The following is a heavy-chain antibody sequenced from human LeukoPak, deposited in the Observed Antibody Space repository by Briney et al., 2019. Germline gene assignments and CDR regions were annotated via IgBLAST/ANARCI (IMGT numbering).Heavy chain of an antibody. J-gene: IGHJ6*02. CDR3: ARDPKGTIFGGVKYGMDV. CDR1: GFTFSSYS. V-gene: IGHV3-21*01. D-gene: IGHD3-3*01. Sequence: GGSLRLSCAASGFTFSSYSMNWVRQAPGKGLEWVSSISSSSSYIYYADSVKGRFTISRDNAKNSLYLQMNSLRAEDTAVYYCARDPKGTIFGGVKYGMDVWGQGPTVTVSS. CDR2: ISSSSSYI.